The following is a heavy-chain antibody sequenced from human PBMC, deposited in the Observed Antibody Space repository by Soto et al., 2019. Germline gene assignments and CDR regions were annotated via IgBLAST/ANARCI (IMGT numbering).Heavy chain of an antibody. CDR1: GFTVSSNY. CDR2: FFIDGST. V-gene: IGHV3-53*01. CDR3: ARGVCSYGRCYHPLAS. D-gene: IGHD2-15*01. J-gene: IGHJ5*02. Sequence: EVQLVESGGGLIQPGGSLRLSCAASGFTVSSNYMHWVRQAPGKGLEWVSVFFIDGSTYYADYVKGRFTISRDNAKNKLYLQMNSLRAEDTAVYYCARGVCSYGRCYHPLASWGQGTLVTVSA.